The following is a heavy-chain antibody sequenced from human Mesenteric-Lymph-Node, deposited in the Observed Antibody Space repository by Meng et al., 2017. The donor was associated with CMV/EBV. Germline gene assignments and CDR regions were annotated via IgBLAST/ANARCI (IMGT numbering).Heavy chain of an antibody. D-gene: IGHD3-9*01. CDR1: GGSINNYY. V-gene: IGHV4-59*03. CDR3: ARYRV. CDR2: VRDTGVT. Sequence: SETLSLTCTVAGGSINNYYWSWIRQLPGEGLEWIGYVRDTGVTSFNPSLESRVSISLDTSKNQFSLTLTSVTTADTAVYYCARYRVWGQGTTVTVSS. J-gene: IGHJ6*02.